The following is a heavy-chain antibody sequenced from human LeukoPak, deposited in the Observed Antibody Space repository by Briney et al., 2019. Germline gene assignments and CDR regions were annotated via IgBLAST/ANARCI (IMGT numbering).Heavy chain of an antibody. V-gene: IGHV1-69*05. Sequence: EASVKVSCKASGGTFSSYAISWVRQAPGQGLEWMGGIIPIFGTANYAQKFQGRGTITTDESTSTAYLELSSLRSEDTAVYYCASAKYYYESSGYYYGDYWGQGTLVTVSS. CDR1: GGTFSSYA. D-gene: IGHD3-22*01. CDR2: IIPIFGTA. J-gene: IGHJ4*02. CDR3: ASAKYYYESSGYYYGDY.